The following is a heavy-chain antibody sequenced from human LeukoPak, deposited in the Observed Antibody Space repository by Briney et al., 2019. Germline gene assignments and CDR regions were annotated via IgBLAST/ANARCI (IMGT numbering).Heavy chain of an antibody. CDR2: ISYDGSKK. CDR3: AREMFDP. CDR1: GFTFSSYA. V-gene: IGHV3-30-3*01. J-gene: IGHJ5*02. Sequence: GGSLRLSCAASGFTFSSYAMHWVRQAPGKGLEWVAVISYDGSKKYYADSVKGRFTISRDNSKNTLYLQMNSLRAEDTAVYYCAREMFDPWGQGTLVTVSS.